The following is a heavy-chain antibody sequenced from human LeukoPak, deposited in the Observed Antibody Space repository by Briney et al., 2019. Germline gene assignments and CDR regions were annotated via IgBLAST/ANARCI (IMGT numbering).Heavy chain of an antibody. CDR1: GGSISSSSYY. J-gene: IGHJ4*02. CDR3: ARQAITMVRGATPPFDY. D-gene: IGHD3-10*01. V-gene: IGHV4-39*01. Sequence: KASETLSLTCTVSGGSISSSSYYWGWIRQPPGKGLEWIGSIYYSGSTYYNPSLKSRVTISVDTSKNQFSLKLSSVTAADTVVYYCARQAITMVRGATPPFDYWGQGTLVTVSS. CDR2: IYYSGST.